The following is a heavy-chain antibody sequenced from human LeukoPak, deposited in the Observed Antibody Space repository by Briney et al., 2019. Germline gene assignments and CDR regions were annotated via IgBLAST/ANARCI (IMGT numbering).Heavy chain of an antibody. CDR3: TKGAAGVAAADY. V-gene: IGHV3-23*01. CDR2: INNSGGGT. Sequence: PGESLRLSCAASGFTFSSYGMTWVRQAPGKGLEWVSGINNSGGGTYYADSVKGRFTVSRDNSKNTLYLQINSLRAEDTAVYYCTKGAAGVAAADYWGQGTLVTVSS. J-gene: IGHJ4*02. D-gene: IGHD6-25*01. CDR1: GFTFSSYG.